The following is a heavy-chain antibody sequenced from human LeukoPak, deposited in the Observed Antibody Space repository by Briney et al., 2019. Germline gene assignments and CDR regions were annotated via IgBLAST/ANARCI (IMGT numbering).Heavy chain of an antibody. CDR1: GGSISSGDYY. CDR2: IYYRGST. D-gene: IGHD1/OR15-1a*01. CDR3: ASGRNKIATLPW. J-gene: IGHJ4*02. Sequence: ASETLSLTCTVSGGSISSGDYYWRWIPQHPGKGLGWIGYIYYRGSTYSNPSLNSRLTISLDPSKNQFSLNLNSVTAADTAVYYCASGRNKIATLPWWGQGTLVTVSS. V-gene: IGHV4-31*03.